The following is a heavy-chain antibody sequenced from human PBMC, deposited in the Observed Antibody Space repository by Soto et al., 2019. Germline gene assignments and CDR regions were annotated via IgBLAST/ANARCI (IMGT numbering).Heavy chain of an antibody. CDR1: GGSFSGYY. D-gene: IGHD3-9*01. Sequence: QVQLQQWGAGLLKPSETLSLTCAVYGGSFSGYYWSWIRQPPGKGLEWIGEINHSGSTNYNPSLKSRVTLSVDTSKNQVSLKLSSVTAAVTAVYYCARDPKRDYDILSHTTWFDPWGQGTLVTVSS. CDR2: INHSGST. J-gene: IGHJ5*02. V-gene: IGHV4-34*01. CDR3: ARDPKRDYDILSHTTWFDP.